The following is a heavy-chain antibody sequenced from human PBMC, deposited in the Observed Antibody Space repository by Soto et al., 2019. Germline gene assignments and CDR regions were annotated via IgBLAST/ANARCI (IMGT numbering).Heavy chain of an antibody. CDR1: GFTFSSYG. D-gene: IGHD1-20*01. Sequence: QVQLVESGGGVVQPGRSLRLSCAASGFTFSSYGMHWVRQAPGKGLEWVAVISYDGSNKYYADSVKGRFTISRDNSKNTLYLQMNSLRAEDTAVYYCAKTRYNWNPLFDYWGQGTLVTVSS. J-gene: IGHJ4*02. CDR2: ISYDGSNK. CDR3: AKTRYNWNPLFDY. V-gene: IGHV3-30*18.